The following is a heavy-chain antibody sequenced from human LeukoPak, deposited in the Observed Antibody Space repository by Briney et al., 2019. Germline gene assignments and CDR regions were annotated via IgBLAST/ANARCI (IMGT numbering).Heavy chain of an antibody. CDR3: ARLTYYSGSGAYDY. Sequence: ASVKVSCKASGYTFTSHGISWVRQAPGQGLERMGWISGYNGNTNYAQKFQGRVNMTTGTSTSTAYMELRSLRSDDTAVYYCARLTYYSGSGAYDYWGQGTLVTVSS. CDR2: ISGYNGNT. D-gene: IGHD3-10*01. J-gene: IGHJ4*02. V-gene: IGHV1-18*04. CDR1: GYTFTSHG.